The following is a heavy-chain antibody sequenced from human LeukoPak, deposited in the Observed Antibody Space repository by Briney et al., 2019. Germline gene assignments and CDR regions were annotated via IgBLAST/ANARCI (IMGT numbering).Heavy chain of an antibody. D-gene: IGHD2-15*01. V-gene: IGHV4-39*01. J-gene: IGHJ6*02. CDR1: GGSISNYY. CDR2: IYYSGST. CDR3: ARHKATGYCSGGSCYFDYYGMDV. Sequence: SETLSLTCTVSGGSISNYYWGWIRQPPGKGLEWIGSIYYSGSTYYNPSLKSRVTISVDTSKNQFSLKLSSVTAADTAVYYCARHKATGYCSGGSCYFDYYGMDVWGQGTTVTVSS.